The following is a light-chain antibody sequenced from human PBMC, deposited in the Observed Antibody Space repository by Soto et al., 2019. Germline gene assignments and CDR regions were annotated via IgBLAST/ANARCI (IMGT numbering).Light chain of an antibody. Sequence: DIHMTQSPSTLSLSLGDRVTITFLASQTISSWLAWYQQKPGKAPKLLIYKASTLEIGVPSRFSGSGSGTEFTLTISSLQPDDVAIYYCQQYNDYSWTFGQGTKVDIK. CDR3: QQYNDYSWT. V-gene: IGKV1-5*03. J-gene: IGKJ1*01. CDR2: KAS. CDR1: QTISSW.